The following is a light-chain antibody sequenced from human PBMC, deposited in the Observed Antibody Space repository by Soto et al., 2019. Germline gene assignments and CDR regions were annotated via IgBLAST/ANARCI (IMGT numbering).Light chain of an antibody. CDR1: QTISSW. CDR2: QAS. J-gene: IGKJ1*01. V-gene: IGKV1-5*03. Sequence: DIQMTQSPSALSASVGDRVTITCRASQTISSWLAWYQQKPGEAPRLLIYQASSLETEVPSRFSGSGSGTEFTLTINSLQSEDFAVYFCQQYNNWPTFGQGTKVDIK. CDR3: QQYNNWPT.